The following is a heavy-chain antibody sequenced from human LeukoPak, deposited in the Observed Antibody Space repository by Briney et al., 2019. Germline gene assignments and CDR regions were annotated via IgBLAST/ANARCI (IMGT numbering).Heavy chain of an antibody. Sequence: KTSETLSLTCTVSGGSISSSSYYWGWIRQPPGKGLEWIGSIYYSGSTYYNPSLKSRVTISVDTSKNQFSLKLSSVTAADTAVYYCARLSITMVRGVIGYFDYWGQGTLVTVSS. CDR3: ARLSITMVRGVIGYFDY. J-gene: IGHJ4*02. CDR2: IYYSGST. CDR1: GGSISSSSYY. D-gene: IGHD3-10*01. V-gene: IGHV4-39*01.